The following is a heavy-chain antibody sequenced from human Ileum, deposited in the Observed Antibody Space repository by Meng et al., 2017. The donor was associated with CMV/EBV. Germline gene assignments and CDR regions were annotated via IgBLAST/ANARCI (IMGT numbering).Heavy chain of an antibody. J-gene: IGHJ5*02. CDR1: GFTFNKYW. CDR3: ARDTPHNAFEP. D-gene: IGHD2-15*01. Sequence: GGSLRLSCVASGFTFNKYWMHWVRQPPGGGLVWLSRIDNEGSGAIYADAVRGRFTVSRNNARDTVYPQMNNQRDEDTAVYYCARDTPHNAFEPWGHGTLVTVSS. V-gene: IGHV3-74*01. CDR2: IDNEGSGA.